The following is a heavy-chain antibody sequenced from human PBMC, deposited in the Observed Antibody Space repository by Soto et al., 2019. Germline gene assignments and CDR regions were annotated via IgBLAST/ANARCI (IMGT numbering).Heavy chain of an antibody. CDR2: ISAYNGNT. J-gene: IGHJ6*02. V-gene: IGHV1-18*01. CDR3: ARDPWLVVAARGGGYYYYGMDV. D-gene: IGHD2-15*01. CDR1: GYTFTSYG. Sequence: QVQLVQSGAEVKKPGASVKVSCKASGYTFTSYGISWVRQAPGQGLEWMGWISAYNGNTNYAQKLQGRVTMTTDTSTSTAYMELRSLRSDDTAVYYCARDPWLVVAARGGGYYYYGMDVWGQGTTVTVSS.